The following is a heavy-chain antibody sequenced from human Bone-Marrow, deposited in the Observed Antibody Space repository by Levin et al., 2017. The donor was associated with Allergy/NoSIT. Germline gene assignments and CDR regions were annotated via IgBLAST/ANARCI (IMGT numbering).Heavy chain of an antibody. D-gene: IGHD3-3*01. CDR3: ARDTIFGVVIRYNWFDP. Sequence: LVASVKVSCKASGYTFTGYYMHWVRQAPGQGLEWMGWINPNSGGTNYAQKFQGRVTMTRDTSISTAYMELSRLRSDDTAVYYCARDTIFGVVIRYNWFDPWGQGTLVTVSS. CDR2: INPNSGGT. V-gene: IGHV1-2*03. J-gene: IGHJ5*02. CDR1: GYTFTGYY.